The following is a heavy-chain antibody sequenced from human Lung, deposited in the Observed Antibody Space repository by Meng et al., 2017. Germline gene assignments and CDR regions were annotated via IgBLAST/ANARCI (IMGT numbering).Heavy chain of an antibody. V-gene: IGHV2-5*02. D-gene: IGHD3-22*01. CDR1: GSSLSTSGVA. J-gene: IGHJ4*02. Sequence: QITLKESGPALVKPTQTLTLTCPLSGSSLSTSGVAVGWIRQPPGKALEWLALIYWDDEKRYSPSLKSGLTITKDTSKNHVVLTMTNMDPVDTATYYCAHSWGSGYYFGPLDYWGQGTLVTVSS. CDR3: AHSWGSGYYFGPLDY. CDR2: IYWDDEK.